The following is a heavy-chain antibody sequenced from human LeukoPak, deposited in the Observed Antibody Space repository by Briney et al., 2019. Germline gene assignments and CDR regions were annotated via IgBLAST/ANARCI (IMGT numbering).Heavy chain of an antibody. V-gene: IGHV3-21*01. D-gene: IGHD2-2*01. CDR1: GFTFSTCT. J-gene: IGHJ4*02. CDR3: ARGAGYCSSTNCHLWFDY. CDR2: ISSSGSYI. Sequence: GGSLRLSCAASGFTFSTCTMNWVRQAPGKGLEWVASISSSGSYIYYADSVKGRFTISRDNAKNSLYLQMNSLRAEDTAVYYCARGAGYCSSTNCHLWFDYWGQGALVTVSS.